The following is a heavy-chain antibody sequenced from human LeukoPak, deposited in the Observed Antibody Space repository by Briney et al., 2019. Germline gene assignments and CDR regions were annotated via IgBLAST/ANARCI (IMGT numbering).Heavy chain of an antibody. D-gene: IGHD5-24*01. Sequence: SVKVSCKSSGGTFSSYAISWVRQAPGQGLEWMGGIIPIFGTANYAQKFQGRVTITADESTSTAYMELSSLRSEDTAVYYCARDSEMATMLHIWGQGTMVTVSS. J-gene: IGHJ3*02. CDR3: ARDSEMATMLHI. V-gene: IGHV1-69*01. CDR2: IIPIFGTA. CDR1: GGTFSSYA.